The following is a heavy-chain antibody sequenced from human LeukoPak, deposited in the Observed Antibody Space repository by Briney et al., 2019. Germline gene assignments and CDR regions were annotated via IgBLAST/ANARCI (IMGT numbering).Heavy chain of an antibody. CDR1: GFTFSNYW. CDR3: ARAEYSNSRVAY. CDR2: IKTDGGGT. Sequence: GGSLRLSCVASGFTFSNYWMHWVRHAPGKGLVWVSRIKTDGGGTTYADSVKGRFTISRDNAKNTLYLQMNSLRAEDTAVYYCARAEYSNSRVAYWGQGTLVTVSS. D-gene: IGHD6-13*01. V-gene: IGHV3-74*01. J-gene: IGHJ4*02.